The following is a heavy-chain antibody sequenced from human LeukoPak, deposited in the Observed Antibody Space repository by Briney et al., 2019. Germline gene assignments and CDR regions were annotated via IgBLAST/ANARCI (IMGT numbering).Heavy chain of an antibody. V-gene: IGHV3-23*01. CDR2: ISGSGGRT. CDR3: AKDRGHCINGVCHNYYYMDV. CDR1: GFTFSSYA. D-gene: IGHD2-8*01. J-gene: IGHJ6*03. Sequence: GGSLRLSCAASGFTFSSYAMSRVRQAPGKGLEWVSTISGSGGRTDYADSVKGRFTISRDNSKNTMYLQLNSLRAEDTAVYYCAKDRGHCINGVCHNYYYMDVWGKGTTVTVSS.